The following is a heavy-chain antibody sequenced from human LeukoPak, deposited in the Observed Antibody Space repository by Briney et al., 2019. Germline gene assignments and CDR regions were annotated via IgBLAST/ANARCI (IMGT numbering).Heavy chain of an antibody. J-gene: IGHJ4*02. D-gene: IGHD3-3*01. CDR1: GGSISSYY. Sequence: SETLSLTCTVSGGSISSYYWSWIRQPPGKGLEWIGYIYYSGSTNYNPSLKSRVTISVDRSKNQFSLKLSSVTAADTAVYYCARDPGPLTNFLSGLGEYYFDYWGQGTLVTVSS. CDR2: IYYSGST. V-gene: IGHV4-59*12. CDR3: ARDPGPLTNFLSGLGEYYFDY.